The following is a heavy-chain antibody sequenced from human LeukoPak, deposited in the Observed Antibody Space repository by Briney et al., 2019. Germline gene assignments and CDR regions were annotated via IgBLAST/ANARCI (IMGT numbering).Heavy chain of an antibody. CDR1: GYTFTGYY. CDR2: IGAYNGNT. Sequence: ASVKVSCKASGYTFTGYYMHWVRQAPGQGLEWMGWIGAYNGNTNYAQKLQGRVTMTTDTSTSTAYMELRSLGSDDTAVYYCARRSLRGYSDAFDIWGQGTMVTVSS. J-gene: IGHJ3*02. D-gene: IGHD5-18*01. CDR3: ARRSLRGYSDAFDI. V-gene: IGHV1-18*04.